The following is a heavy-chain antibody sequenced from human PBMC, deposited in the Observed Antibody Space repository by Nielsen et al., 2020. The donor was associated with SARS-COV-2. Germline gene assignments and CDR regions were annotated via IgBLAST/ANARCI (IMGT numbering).Heavy chain of an antibody. CDR1: GFTVSSNY. CDR2: IYSGGST. V-gene: IGHV3-53*01. D-gene: IGHD3-10*01. J-gene: IGHJ6*02. Sequence: GGSLRLSCAASGFTVSSNYMSWVRQAPGKGLEWVSAIYSGGSTYYADSVKGRFTISRDNSKNTLYLQMNSLRAEDTAVYYCARDMLWFGEPIPYGMDVWGQGTTVTVSS. CDR3: ARDMLWFGEPIPYGMDV.